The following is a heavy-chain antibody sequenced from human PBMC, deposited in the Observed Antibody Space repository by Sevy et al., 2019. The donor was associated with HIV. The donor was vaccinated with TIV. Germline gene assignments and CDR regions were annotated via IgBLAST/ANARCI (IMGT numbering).Heavy chain of an antibody. D-gene: IGHD2-8*02. Sequence: GGSLRLSCAASGFTFSYAWMSWVRQAPGKGLEWVGRIKSKADGGTTDYAAPVKGRFTISRDDSKNTLYLQMTSLKTEDTAVYYCSTDPIIVLLVTDGMDVWAKGPRSPSP. V-gene: IGHV3-15*01. CDR2: IKSKADGGTT. J-gene: IGHJ6*02. CDR1: GFTFSYAW. CDR3: STDPIIVLLVTDGMDV.